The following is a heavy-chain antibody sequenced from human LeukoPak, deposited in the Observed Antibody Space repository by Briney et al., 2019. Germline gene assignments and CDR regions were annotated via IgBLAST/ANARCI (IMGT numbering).Heavy chain of an antibody. V-gene: IGHV3-33*06. D-gene: IGHD3-3*01. CDR1: GFTFSSYG. CDR2: IWYDGSNK. J-gene: IGHJ4*02. CDR3: AKDRRRFLESFDY. Sequence: RSLRLSCAASGFTFSSYGMHWVRQAPGKGLEWVAVIWYDGSNKYYADSVKGRFTISRDNSKNTLYLQMNSLRAEDTAVYYCAKDRRRFLESFDYWGQGTLVTVSS.